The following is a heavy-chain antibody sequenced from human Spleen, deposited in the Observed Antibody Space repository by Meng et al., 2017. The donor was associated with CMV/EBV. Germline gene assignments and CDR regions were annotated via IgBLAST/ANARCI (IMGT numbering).Heavy chain of an antibody. CDR3: TSSGYYYYNGMDV. Sequence: GESLKISCAASGFTFSDYYMSWVRQAPGKGLEWVSIIYSGGSTYYADSVKGRFTISRDNSKNTLYLQMNSLRAEDTAVYYCTSSGYYYYNGMDVWGQGTTVTVSS. D-gene: IGHD6-19*01. CDR1: GFTFSDYY. J-gene: IGHJ6*02. CDR2: IYSGGST. V-gene: IGHV3-53*01.